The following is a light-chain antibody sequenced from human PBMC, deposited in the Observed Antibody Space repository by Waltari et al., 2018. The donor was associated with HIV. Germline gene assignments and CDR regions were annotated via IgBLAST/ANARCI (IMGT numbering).Light chain of an antibody. Sequence: DIVMTQSPLALAVTPGEPASISCRSSRSLLQSNGYNYLDWYLQKPGQSPHLRIYFASNRASGAPDRLSGRGSGRECTLEISRVGAEDVGVYYCMEALEVTFGQGTKVEIK. CDR3: MEALEVT. CDR2: FAS. V-gene: IGKV2-28*01. J-gene: IGKJ1*01. CDR1: RSLLQSNGYNY.